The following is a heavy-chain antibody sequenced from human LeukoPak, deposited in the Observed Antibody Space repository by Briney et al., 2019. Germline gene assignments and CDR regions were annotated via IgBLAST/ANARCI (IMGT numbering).Heavy chain of an antibody. CDR2: IKPDGSAQ. Sequence: PGGSLRLSCVASGFTFSYYWVTWVRQAPGKGLEGVSNIKPDGSAQYYADSVRGRFTISRDSAKNTLYLQMNTLRVEDTAVYYCTRDLMDYDVSTGLHHYYMDDWGQGTTVTVSS. CDR1: GFTFSYYW. CDR3: TRDLMDYDVSTGLHHYYMDD. J-gene: IGHJ6*02. D-gene: IGHD3-9*01. V-gene: IGHV3-7*01.